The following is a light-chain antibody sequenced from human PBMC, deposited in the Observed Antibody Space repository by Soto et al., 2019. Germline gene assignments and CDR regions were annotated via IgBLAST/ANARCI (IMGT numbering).Light chain of an antibody. V-gene: IGKV3-20*01. J-gene: IGKJ1*01. CDR2: GAS. CDR3: QQYGRSPTWT. Sequence: EVVMTQSPGTLSLSLGERATLSCRASQSVSSSYLAWYQQKPGQAPRLLSYGASSRATGIPDRFSGSGSGTDFTLTISRLEPEDFAVYYCQQYGRSPTWTFGQGTKVDIK. CDR1: QSVSSSY.